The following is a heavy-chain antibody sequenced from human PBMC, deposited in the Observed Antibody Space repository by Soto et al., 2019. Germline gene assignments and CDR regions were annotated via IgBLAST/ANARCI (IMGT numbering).Heavy chain of an antibody. V-gene: IGHV4-31*03. CDR2: IYHSGTT. CDR1: GGSISSGGYY. Sequence: SETLSLTCTVSGGSISSGGYYWSWVRQHPGKGLEWIGYIYHSGTTYYNPSLKSRVIISVDTSKNQFSLKLSSVTAADTAVYYGARDPMRYPTYFDYWGRGILVTVSS. D-gene: IGHD1-1*01. CDR3: ARDPMRYPTYFDY. J-gene: IGHJ4*02.